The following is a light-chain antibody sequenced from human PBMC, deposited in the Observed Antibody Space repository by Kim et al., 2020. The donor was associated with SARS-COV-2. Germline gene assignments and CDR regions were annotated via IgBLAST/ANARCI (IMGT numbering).Light chain of an antibody. V-gene: IGKV3-20*01. J-gene: IGKJ4*01. CDR2: ATV. CDR1: QSVSDSS. Sequence: SHGQRTTLSCRARQSVSDSSLVWYRQRPGQSPSLLIYATVTRAAGVPDRFSGSGSGTDFTLTMSRLEPEDFGIYVCHQYGRSPLTFGGGTRVDIK. CDR3: HQYGRSPLT.